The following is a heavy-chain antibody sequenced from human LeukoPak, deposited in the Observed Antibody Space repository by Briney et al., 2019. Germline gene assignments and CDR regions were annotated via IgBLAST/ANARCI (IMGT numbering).Heavy chain of an antibody. Sequence: SETLSLTCAAYGGSFSGYYWSWIRQPPGKGLEWIGEINHSGSTNYNPSLKSRVTISVDTSKNQFSLKLSSVPAADTAVYYCASHHDYVWGSYRYLPWFDPWGQGTLVTVSS. CDR3: ASHHDYVWGSYRYLPWFDP. CDR2: INHSGST. CDR1: GGSFSGYY. V-gene: IGHV4-34*01. J-gene: IGHJ5*02. D-gene: IGHD3-16*02.